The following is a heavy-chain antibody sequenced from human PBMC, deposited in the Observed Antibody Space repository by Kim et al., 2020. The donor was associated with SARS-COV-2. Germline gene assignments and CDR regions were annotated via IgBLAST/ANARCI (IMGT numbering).Heavy chain of an antibody. V-gene: IGHV1-3*01. J-gene: IGHJ5*02. D-gene: IGHD3-10*01. Sequence: SQNFQGRDTITRDTSATTAYMELSSLTSKDTAVYYCAREGSGSYNWLDPWGQGTLVTVSS. CDR3: AREGSGSYNWLDP.